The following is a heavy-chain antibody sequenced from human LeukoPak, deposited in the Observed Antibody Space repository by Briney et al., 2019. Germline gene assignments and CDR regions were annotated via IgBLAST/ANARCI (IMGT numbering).Heavy chain of an antibody. CDR1: GFTLSSYS. CDR3: ARNNHATSGWLDY. V-gene: IGHV3-48*02. CDR2: IASSSSAI. Sequence: PGGSLRLSCVASGFTLSSYSMNWVRQAPGKGLEWVSYIASSSSAIHYADSVKGRFTISRDNAKNSLYLQMNSLGDEDTAVYYCARNNHATSGWLDYWGQGTLVTVSS. D-gene: IGHD6-19*01. J-gene: IGHJ4*02.